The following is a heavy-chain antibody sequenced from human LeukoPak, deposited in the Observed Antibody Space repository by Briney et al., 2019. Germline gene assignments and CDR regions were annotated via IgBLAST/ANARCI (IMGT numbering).Heavy chain of an antibody. Sequence: SETLSLTCTVSGGSVSSSSYYWSWIRQPPGKGLEWIGYIYYSGSTNYNPSLKSRVTISVDTSKNQFSLKLSSVTAADTAVYHCARDNWNYGSSMDVWGQGTTVTVSS. D-gene: IGHD1-7*01. CDR3: ARDNWNYGSSMDV. CDR2: IYYSGST. J-gene: IGHJ6*02. V-gene: IGHV4-61*01. CDR1: GGSVSSSSYY.